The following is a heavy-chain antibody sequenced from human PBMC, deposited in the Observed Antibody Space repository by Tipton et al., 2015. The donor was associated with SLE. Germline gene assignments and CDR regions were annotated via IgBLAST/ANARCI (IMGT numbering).Heavy chain of an antibody. CDR3: ASFHYYDSFDY. V-gene: IGHV4-39*07. J-gene: IGHJ4*02. CDR2: IYYSGST. CDR1: GGSISSSSYY. Sequence: TLSLTCTVSGGSISSSSYYWGWIRQPPGKGLEWIGSIYYSGSTYYNPSLKSRVTISVDTSKNQFSLKLSSVTAADTAVYYCASFHYYDSFDYWGQGTLVTVSS. D-gene: IGHD3-22*01.